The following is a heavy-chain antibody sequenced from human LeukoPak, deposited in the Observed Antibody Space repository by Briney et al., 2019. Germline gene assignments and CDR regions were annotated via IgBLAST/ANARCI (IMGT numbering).Heavy chain of an antibody. V-gene: IGHV3-21*01. D-gene: IGHD6-13*01. CDR2: ICSSSSYI. CDR3: ARDGQIADF. CDR1: GFTFSRYI. J-gene: IGHJ4*02. Sequence: GGSLRLSCAASGFTFSRYIMNWVRQAPGKGLDWVSSICSSSSYIYYADSVKGRFTISRDNAKNSLYLQMNSLRAKDTAVYYCARDGQIADFWGQGTLVTVSS.